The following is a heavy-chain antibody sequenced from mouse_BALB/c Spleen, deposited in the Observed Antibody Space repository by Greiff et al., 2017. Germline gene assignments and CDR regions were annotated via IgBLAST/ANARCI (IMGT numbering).Heavy chain of an antibody. J-gene: IGHJ3*01. V-gene: IGHV1-62-2*01. CDR1: GYTFTEYI. CDR2: FYPGSGSI. Sequence: VKVVESGAELVKPGASVKLSCKASGYTFTEYIIHWVKQRSGQGLEWIGWFYPGSGSIKYNEKFKDKATLTADKSSSTVYMELSRLTSEDSAVYFCARHEVGSRAFAYWGQGTLVTVSA. D-gene: IGHD3-3*01. CDR3: ARHEVGSRAFAY.